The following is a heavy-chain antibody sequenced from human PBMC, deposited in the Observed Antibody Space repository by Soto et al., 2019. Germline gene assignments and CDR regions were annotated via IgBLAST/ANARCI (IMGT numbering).Heavy chain of an antibody. V-gene: IGHV4-31*03. Sequence: SETLSLTCTVSGGSISSGGYYWSWIRQHPGKGLEWIGYIYYSGSTYYNPSLKSRVTISVDTSKNQFSLKLSSVTAADTAVYYCARTPGPRYGDYVVGWFDPWGQGTLVTVSS. CDR2: IYYSGST. CDR3: ARTPGPRYGDYVVGWFDP. J-gene: IGHJ5*02. CDR1: GGSISSGGYY. D-gene: IGHD4-17*01.